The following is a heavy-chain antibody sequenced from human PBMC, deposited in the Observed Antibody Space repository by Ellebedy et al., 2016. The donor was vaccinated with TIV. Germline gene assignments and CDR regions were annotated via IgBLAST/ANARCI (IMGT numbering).Heavy chain of an antibody. CDR3: ARDMVQGMVARYVWFDY. V-gene: IGHV1-2*02. Sequence: ASVKVSCKASGFTFTGYFLHWVRQAPGQRLEWMGWVNPNTGDTNYARKFQGGVTMTWDTSISTAYLELSRLRSDDTAVYYCARDMVQGMVARYVWFDYWGQGTQVTVSS. J-gene: IGHJ4*02. CDR2: VNPNTGDT. D-gene: IGHD3-10*01. CDR1: GFTFTGYF.